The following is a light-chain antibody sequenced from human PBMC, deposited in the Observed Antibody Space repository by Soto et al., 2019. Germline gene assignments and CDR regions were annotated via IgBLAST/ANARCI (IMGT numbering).Light chain of an antibody. Sequence: EIVMTQSPATLSVSPGERATLSCRASQSVSSNLAWYQQKPGQAPRLLIYGASTRATGIPARFSGSGSGTDFTLTISSLQSEDFAVYYCQQYKNWPPFTFGPGTKVNI. V-gene: IGKV3-15*01. CDR1: QSVSSN. CDR3: QQYKNWPPFT. CDR2: GAS. J-gene: IGKJ3*01.